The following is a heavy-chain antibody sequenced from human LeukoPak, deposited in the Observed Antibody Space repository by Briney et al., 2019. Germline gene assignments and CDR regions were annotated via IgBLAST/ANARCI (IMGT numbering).Heavy chain of an antibody. Sequence: ASVKVSCKASGYTFTSSYIHWLRQAPGQGLEWMGLINPSGGSTSYAQKFQGRVTMTRDTSTSTVYMELSSLRSEDTAVYYCAGSRIAVTKGGFFPNYYFDYWGQGTLVTVSS. V-gene: IGHV1-46*01. J-gene: IGHJ4*02. D-gene: IGHD6-19*01. CDR3: AGSRIAVTKGGFFPNYYFDY. CDR2: INPSGGST. CDR1: GYTFTSSY.